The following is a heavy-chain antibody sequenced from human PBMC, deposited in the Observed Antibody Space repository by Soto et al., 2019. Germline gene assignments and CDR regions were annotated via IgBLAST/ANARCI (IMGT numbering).Heavy chain of an antibody. J-gene: IGHJ4*02. CDR1: GYTLTELS. CDR2: FDPEDGET. D-gene: IGHD4-17*01. CDR3: ATVTPPYDYGDYQYYFDY. V-gene: IGHV1-24*01. Sequence: ASVKVSCKVSGYTLTELSMHWVRQAPGKGLEWMGGFDPEDGETIYAQKFQGRVTMTEDTSTDTAYMELSSLRSEDTAVYYCATVTPPYDYGDYQYYFDYWGQGTLVTVSS.